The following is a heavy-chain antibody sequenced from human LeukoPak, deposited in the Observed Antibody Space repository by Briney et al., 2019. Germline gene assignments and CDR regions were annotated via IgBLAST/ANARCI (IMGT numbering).Heavy chain of an antibody. CDR1: GFTFSNAW. Sequence: SGGSLRLSCAASGFTFSNAWMSWVRQAPGKGLEWVGRIKSKTDGGTTDYAAPVKGRFTISRDDSKNTLYLQMNSLKTEDTAVYYCTTSYGYYYGMDVWGQGTTVTVSS. D-gene: IGHD4-17*01. V-gene: IGHV3-15*01. J-gene: IGHJ6*02. CDR3: TTSYGYYYGMDV. CDR2: IKSKTDGGTT.